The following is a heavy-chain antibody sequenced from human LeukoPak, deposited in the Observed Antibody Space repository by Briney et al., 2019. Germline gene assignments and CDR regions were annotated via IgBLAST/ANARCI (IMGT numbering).Heavy chain of an antibody. V-gene: IGHV3-23*01. D-gene: IGHD5-18*01. CDR1: GFTFSSYA. J-gene: IGHJ4*02. CDR2: ISGSGGST. Sequence: PGASLRLSCAASGFTFSSYAMSWVRQAPGKGLEWVSAISGSGGSTYYADSVKGRFTISRDNSKNTLYLQVNSLRAEDTAVYCCAKPYTAMVVWGQGTLVTVSS. CDR3: AKPYTAMVV.